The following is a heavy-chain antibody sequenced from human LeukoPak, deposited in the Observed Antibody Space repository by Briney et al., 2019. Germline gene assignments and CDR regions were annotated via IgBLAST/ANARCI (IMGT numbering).Heavy chain of an antibody. J-gene: IGHJ6*03. CDR3: ARESDYYYYMDV. CDR1: GFTFSSYA. Sequence: GGSLRLSCAASGFTFSSYAMHWVRQAPGKGLEWVAVISYDGSNKYYADSVKGRFTNSRDNSKNTLYLQMNSLRAEDTAVYYCARESDYYYYMDVWGKGTTVTVSS. CDR2: ISYDGSNK. V-gene: IGHV3-30*01.